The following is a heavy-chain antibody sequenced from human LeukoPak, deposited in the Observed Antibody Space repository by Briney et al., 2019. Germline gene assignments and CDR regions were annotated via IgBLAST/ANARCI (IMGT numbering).Heavy chain of an antibody. J-gene: IGHJ4*02. CDR2: IYKSGNR. D-gene: IGHD6-6*01. Sequence: GGSLRLSCAASRFTLSSIYMTWVRRAPGEGLEWVSVIYKSGNRYYADSVKGRFTISRDNSKNTLSLQMNSLRAEDTAVYYCATGIIAARLCHYWGQGTLVTVSS. CDR3: ATGIIAARLCHY. CDR1: RFTLSSIY. V-gene: IGHV3-66*01.